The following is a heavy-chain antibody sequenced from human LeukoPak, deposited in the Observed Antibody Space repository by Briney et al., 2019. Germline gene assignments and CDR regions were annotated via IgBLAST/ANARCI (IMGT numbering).Heavy chain of an antibody. J-gene: IGHJ4*02. Sequence: GGSLRLSCAASGFTFSGYGMHWVRQAPGKGLEWVAVIWYDGSNKYYADSVKGRFTISRDNSKNTLYLQMNSLRAEDTAVYYCARDTYSSSSSFDYWGQGTLVTVSS. D-gene: IGHD6-13*01. CDR2: IWYDGSNK. CDR3: ARDTYSSSSSFDY. CDR1: GFTFSGYG. V-gene: IGHV3-33*01.